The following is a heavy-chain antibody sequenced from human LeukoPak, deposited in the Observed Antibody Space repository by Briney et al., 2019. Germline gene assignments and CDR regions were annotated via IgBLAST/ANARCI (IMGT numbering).Heavy chain of an antibody. J-gene: IGHJ4*02. CDR3: TRVVEYYDILTGSPKGDNYFDS. CDR2: TYYRSKWYS. D-gene: IGHD3-9*01. Sequence: SQTLSLTCAISGDSVSSNRAAWNWIRQSPSRGLEWLGRTYYRSKWYSDYAVSVKARITIIPDTSKNHFSLHPDSVTPEDTAVYFCTRVVEYYDILTGSPKGDNYFDSWGQGTLVTVSS. CDR1: GDSVSSNRAA. V-gene: IGHV6-1*01.